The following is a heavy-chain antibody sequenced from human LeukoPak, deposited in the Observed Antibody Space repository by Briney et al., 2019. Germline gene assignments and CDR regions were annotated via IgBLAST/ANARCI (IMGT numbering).Heavy chain of an antibody. CDR2: ISSTSDYI. CDR1: GYTFSHYS. D-gene: IGHD3-16*02. J-gene: IGHJ3*02. Sequence: PGGSLRLSCAASGYTFSHYSVNWVRQAPGKGLEWVSSISSTSDYIYYADSVKGRFTISRDNTKSSLYLQMNSLRAEDTAVYYCVSGNDPDSAWENYRLDAFDIWGQGTTVIVFS. V-gene: IGHV3-21*01. CDR3: VSGNDPDSAWENYRLDAFDI.